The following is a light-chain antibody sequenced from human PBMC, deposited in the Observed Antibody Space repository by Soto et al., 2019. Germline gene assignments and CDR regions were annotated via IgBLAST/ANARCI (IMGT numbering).Light chain of an antibody. CDR1: QTVSNN. CDR2: ASS. Sequence: DIQMTKSPSSLSASVGDRVTITCRTSQTVSNNLNWYQRKPGKAPSLLIYASSTLQSGVPSRFIGSGSETDFTLTISSLQPEDFATYYCQQDNMTPFTFGPGTKVDI. J-gene: IGKJ3*01. V-gene: IGKV1-39*01. CDR3: QQDNMTPFT.